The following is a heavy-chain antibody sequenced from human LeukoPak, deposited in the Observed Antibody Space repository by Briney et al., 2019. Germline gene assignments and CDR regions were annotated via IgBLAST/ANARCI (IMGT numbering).Heavy chain of an antibody. Sequence: ASVKVSCKASGYTFTSYGISWVRQAPGQGLEWMGWISAYNGNTNYAQKLQGRVTTTTDTSTSTAYMELRSLRSDDTAVYYCARDGDMVRGVIHYYYYYGMDVWGQGTTVTVSS. V-gene: IGHV1-18*01. D-gene: IGHD3-10*01. J-gene: IGHJ6*02. CDR2: ISAYNGNT. CDR3: ARDGDMVRGVIHYYYYYGMDV. CDR1: GYTFTSYG.